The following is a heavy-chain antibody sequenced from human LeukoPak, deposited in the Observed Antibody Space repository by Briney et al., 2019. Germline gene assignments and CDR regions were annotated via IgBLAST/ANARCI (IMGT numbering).Heavy chain of an antibody. V-gene: IGHV3-11*01. Sequence: PGGSLRLSCAASGFTFSDYYMNWIRQAPGKGLEWVSYISSGGGTIYYADSVKGRFTISRDNAKNSLYLQMNSLRAEDTAVYYCARGLRGYSYGYDYWGQGTLVTVSS. CDR3: ARGLRGYSYGYDY. CDR2: ISSGGGTI. CDR1: GFTFSDYY. J-gene: IGHJ4*02. D-gene: IGHD5-18*01.